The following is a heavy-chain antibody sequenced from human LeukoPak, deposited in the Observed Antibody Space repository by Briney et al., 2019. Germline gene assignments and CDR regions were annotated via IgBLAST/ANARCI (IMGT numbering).Heavy chain of an antibody. Sequence: GASMKVSCKASGYTFTSYDINWVRQATGQGLEWMGWMNPNSGNTGYAQKFQGRVTITRNTSISTAYMELSSLRSEDTAVYYCARGFSGVYGDDYWGQGTLVTVSS. V-gene: IGHV1-8*03. CDR3: ARGFSGVYGDDY. J-gene: IGHJ4*02. CDR1: GYTFTSYD. D-gene: IGHD4-17*01. CDR2: MNPNSGNT.